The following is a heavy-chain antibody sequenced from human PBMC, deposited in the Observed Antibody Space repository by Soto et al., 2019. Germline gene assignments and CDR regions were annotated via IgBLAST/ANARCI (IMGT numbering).Heavy chain of an antibody. CDR2: IYNSGST. CDR1: GGSISSYY. Sequence: PSETLSLTCTVSGGSISSYYWSWIRQPPGKGLEWIGYIYNSGSTKYNPSLKSRVTISVDTSKNQFSLNLSSVTAADTAVYYCARLRTHVGKIIRFYFDYWAQGTLVTVSS. J-gene: IGHJ4*02. D-gene: IGHD3-3*01. V-gene: IGHV4-59*08. CDR3: ARLRTHVGKIIRFYFDY.